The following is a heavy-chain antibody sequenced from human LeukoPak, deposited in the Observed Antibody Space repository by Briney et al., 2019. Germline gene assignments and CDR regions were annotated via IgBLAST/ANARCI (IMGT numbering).Heavy chain of an antibody. CDR2: INHSGST. CDR3: ARGRSSYYDSSGLVRPPPPLDY. D-gene: IGHD3-22*01. V-gene: IGHV4-34*01. Sequence: ASETLSLTCAVYGGAFSGYYWGWIRQPPGKGLEWIGEINHSGSTNYNPSLKSRVTISVDTSKNQFSLKLSSVTAADTAVYYCARGRSSYYDSSGLVRPPPPLDYWGQGTLVTVSS. J-gene: IGHJ4*02. CDR1: GGAFSGYY.